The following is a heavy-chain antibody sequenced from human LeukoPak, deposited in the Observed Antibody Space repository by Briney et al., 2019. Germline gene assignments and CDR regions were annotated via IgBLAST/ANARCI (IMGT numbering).Heavy chain of an antibody. CDR2: ITSSSRYT. D-gene: IGHD6-6*01. CDR1: VFTFSTYN. V-gene: IGHV3-21*06. CDR3: ARVRGRTSSSGDY. J-gene: IGHJ4*02. Sequence: GGSLRLSCAASVFTFSTYNMNWVRQAPGKGLEWVSSITSSSRYTFYADSVKGRFTISRDNAKNSLYLQMNSLRAEDTAVYYCARVRGRTSSSGDYWGQGTLVTVSS.